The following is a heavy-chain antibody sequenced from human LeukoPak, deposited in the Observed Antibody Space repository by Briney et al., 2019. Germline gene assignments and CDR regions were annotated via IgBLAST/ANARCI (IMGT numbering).Heavy chain of an antibody. CDR2: IKQDGTEI. Sequence: GSLRLSCAASGFTFSSYWMSWVRQAPGKGLEWVANIKQDGTEILYMDSVKGRFAISRDNAKNSLFLQMNSLRAEDTAVYYCAKDQGLQQLVFDYWGQGTLVTVSS. V-gene: IGHV3-7*01. CDR1: GFTFSSYW. D-gene: IGHD6-13*01. CDR3: AKDQGLQQLVFDY. J-gene: IGHJ4*02.